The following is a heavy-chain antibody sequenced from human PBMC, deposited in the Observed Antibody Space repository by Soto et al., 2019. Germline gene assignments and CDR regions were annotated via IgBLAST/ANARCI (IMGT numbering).Heavy chain of an antibody. CDR2: ISSGGST. D-gene: IGHD3-10*01. CDR3: ARDVVTMVRGVMTDY. Sequence: LRLSCAAAEFTFSNYVMSWVRQAPGKGLEWVSSISSGGSTYYADSVKGRFTISRDNSKNTLYLQMNSLRAEDTAVYYCARDVVTMVRGVMTDYWGQGTLVTVSS. V-gene: IGHV3-23*01. J-gene: IGHJ4*02. CDR1: EFTFSNYV.